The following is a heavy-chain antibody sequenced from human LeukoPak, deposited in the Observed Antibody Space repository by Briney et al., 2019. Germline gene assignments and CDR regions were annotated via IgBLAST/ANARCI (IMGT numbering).Heavy chain of an antibody. J-gene: IGHJ6*03. CDR2: IYTSGST. Sequence: SETLSLTCTVSGGSISSGSYYWSWIRQPAGKGLEWIGRIYTSGSTNYNPSLKSRVTISVDTSKNQFSLKLSSVTAADTAVYYCARDGQSKNYYYYYYMDVWGKGTTVTVSS. V-gene: IGHV4-61*02. CDR1: GGSISSGSYY. CDR3: ARDGQSKNYYYYYYMDV.